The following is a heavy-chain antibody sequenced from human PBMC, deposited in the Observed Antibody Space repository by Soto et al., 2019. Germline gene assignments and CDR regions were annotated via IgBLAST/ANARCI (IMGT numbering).Heavy chain of an antibody. CDR1: GFTISTYA. Sequence: EVQLLESGGGLVQPGGSLRLSCEASGFTISTYAMSWVRQAPGKGMEWVSAISGSGCSTYYADSVKGRFTISRDNSKNTLYLQMNSLRAEDTAVYYCTNDVQSRITSFGVIITPFDYWGQGTLVTVSS. CDR2: ISGSGCST. CDR3: TNDVQSRITSFGVIITPFDY. D-gene: IGHD3-3*01. V-gene: IGHV3-23*01. J-gene: IGHJ4*02.